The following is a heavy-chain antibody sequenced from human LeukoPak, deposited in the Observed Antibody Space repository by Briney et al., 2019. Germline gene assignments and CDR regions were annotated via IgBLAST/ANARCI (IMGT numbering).Heavy chain of an antibody. CDR2: IIPILGIA. J-gene: IGHJ3*02. CDR1: GGTFSSYA. D-gene: IGHD6-13*01. CDR3: ARDQPQKVDIYQIAAQGFNAFDI. V-gene: IGHV1-69*04. Sequence: SVKVSCKASGGTFSSYAISWVRQAPGQGLEWMGRIIPILGIANYAQKFQGRVTITADKSTSTAYMELSSLRSEDTAVYYRARDQPQKVDIYQIAAQGFNAFDIWGQGTMVTVSS.